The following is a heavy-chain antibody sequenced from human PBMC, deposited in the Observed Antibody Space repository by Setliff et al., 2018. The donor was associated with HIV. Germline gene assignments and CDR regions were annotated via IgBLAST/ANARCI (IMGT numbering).Heavy chain of an antibody. D-gene: IGHD6-13*01. J-gene: IGHJ4*02. CDR3: ARHHPGGIAAAGLDY. Sequence: KASETLSLTCTVSGGSISSDSYSWSWIRQPAGKGLEWIGHMYTSGRIDYNPSLKSRVTISVDTSKNQFFLKLTSVTAADTAVYYCARHHPGGIAAAGLDYWGQGTLVTVSS. CDR2: MYTSGRI. V-gene: IGHV4-61*09. CDR1: GGSISSDSYS.